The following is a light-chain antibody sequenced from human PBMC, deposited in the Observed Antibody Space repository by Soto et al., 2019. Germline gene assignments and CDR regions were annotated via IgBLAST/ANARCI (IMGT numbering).Light chain of an antibody. CDR2: ATS. CDR3: HHYGTLIT. J-gene: IGKJ5*01. Sequence: EIVLTQSPGTLSLSPGERASLTCRASQSVSTYYVAWYQQKSGQAPRLLIHATSSRASGIPGRFSGSGSGKDFTLTISLLEHEVVAVYYCHHYGTLITFGQGTRLELK. CDR1: QSVSTYY. V-gene: IGKV3-20*01.